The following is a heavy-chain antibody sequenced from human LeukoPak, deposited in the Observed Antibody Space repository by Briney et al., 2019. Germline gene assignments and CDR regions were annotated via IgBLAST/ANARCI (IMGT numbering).Heavy chain of an antibody. CDR3: ASGYDISTGYIY. Sequence: GRSLRLSCAASGFTFSSYAMHWVRQAPGKGLEWVAVISYDGSNKYYADSVKGRFTISRDNSKNTLYLQMNSLRAEDTAVYYCASGYDISTGYIYWGQGTLVTVSS. V-gene: IGHV3-30*04. CDR2: ISYDGSNK. CDR1: GFTFSSYA. J-gene: IGHJ4*02. D-gene: IGHD3-9*01.